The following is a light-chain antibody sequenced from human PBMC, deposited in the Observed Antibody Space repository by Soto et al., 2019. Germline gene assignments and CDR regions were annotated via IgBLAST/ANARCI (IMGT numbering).Light chain of an antibody. Sequence: QSVLTQPPAVSEAPRQRVTISCSGSSSNIGNNAVNWYQQLPGKAPKLLIYYDDLLPSGVSDRFSGSKSGTSASLAISGLQSDDGADYYCAAWDDSLNGYVFGTGTKLTVL. J-gene: IGLJ1*01. CDR2: YDD. CDR1: SSNIGNNA. CDR3: AAWDDSLNGYV. V-gene: IGLV1-36*01.